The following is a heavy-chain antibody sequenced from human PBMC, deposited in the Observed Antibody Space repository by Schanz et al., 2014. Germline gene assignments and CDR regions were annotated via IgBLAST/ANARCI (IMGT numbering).Heavy chain of an antibody. V-gene: IGHV3-33*08. CDR2: IWYDENNK. Sequence: VQLLESGGGVVQPGRSLRLSCAAYGFTLSSYAMHWVRQAPGKGLEWVAVIWYDENNKYYADSVKGRFTMSRDNSKNTLYLQMNSLRAEDAAVYYCARANYRRKINCDYWGRGTLVTVSS. J-gene: IGHJ4*02. D-gene: IGHD3-10*01. CDR1: GFTLSSYA. CDR3: ARANYRRKINCDY.